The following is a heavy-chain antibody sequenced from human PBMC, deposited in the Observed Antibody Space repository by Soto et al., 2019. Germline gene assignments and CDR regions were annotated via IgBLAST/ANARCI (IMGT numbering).Heavy chain of an antibody. CDR2: IYYSGST. V-gene: IGHV4-39*01. J-gene: IGHJ4*02. Sequence: PSETLSLTCTVSGGSISSSSYYWGWIRQPPGKGLEWIGSIYYSGSTYYNPSLKSRVTISVDTSKNQFSLKLSSVTAADTAVYYCAGWGAYYGDCHYFDYWGQGTLVTVSS. CDR1: GGSISSSSYY. D-gene: IGHD4-17*01. CDR3: AGWGAYYGDCHYFDY.